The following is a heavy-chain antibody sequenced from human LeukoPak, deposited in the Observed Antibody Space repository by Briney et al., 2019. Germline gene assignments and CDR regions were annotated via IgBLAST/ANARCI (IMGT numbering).Heavy chain of an antibody. CDR3: ARLVVEKGYYYYGMDV. CDR1: GYTFTRFD. J-gene: IGHJ6*02. D-gene: IGHD2-2*01. V-gene: IGHV1-8*03. CDR2: VNPNSGYT. Sequence: ASVKVSCKASGYTFTRFDINWVRQATGQGLEWMGWVNPNSGYTGYAQKFQGRVTITRDTSINTAYMELSSLRSEDTAVYYCARLVVEKGYYYYGMDVWGQGTTVTVSS.